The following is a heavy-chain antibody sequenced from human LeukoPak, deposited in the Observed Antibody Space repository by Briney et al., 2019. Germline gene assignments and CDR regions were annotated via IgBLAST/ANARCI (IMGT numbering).Heavy chain of an antibody. J-gene: IGHJ6*02. CDR3: ARGPLRRMVYAMGPYYYYGMDV. CDR2: ISYDGSNK. Sequence: GGSLRLSCAASGFTFSSYAMHWVRQAPGKGLEWVAVISYDGSNKYYADSVKGRFTISRDNSKNTLYLQMNSLRAEDTAVYYCARGPLRRMVYAMGPYYYYGMDVWGQGTTVTVSS. CDR1: GFTFSSYA. D-gene: IGHD2-8*01. V-gene: IGHV3-30-3*01.